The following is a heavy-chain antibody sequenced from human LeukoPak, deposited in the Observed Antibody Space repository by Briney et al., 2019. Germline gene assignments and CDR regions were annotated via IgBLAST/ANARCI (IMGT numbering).Heavy chain of an antibody. CDR1: GFTFSSYG. CDR2: ISYDGSNK. V-gene: IGHV3-30*18. Sequence: PGGSLRLSCAASGFTFSSYGMHWVRQAPGKGLEWVAVISYDGSNKYYADSVKGRFTISRDNFKNTLYLQMNSLRAEDTAVYYCAKEENRITMIVVVIALDYWGQGTLVTVSS. CDR3: AKEENRITMIVVVIALDY. J-gene: IGHJ4*02. D-gene: IGHD3-22*01.